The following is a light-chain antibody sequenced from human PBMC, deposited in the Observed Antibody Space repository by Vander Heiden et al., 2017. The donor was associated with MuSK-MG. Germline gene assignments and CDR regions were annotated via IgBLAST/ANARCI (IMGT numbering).Light chain of an antibody. CDR2: PAS. Sequence: DIQLTQSPSFLSASVGDRVTITCRASQGISTFLAWYQQKPRKAPKLLIYPASTLQGGVPSRFSGSGYGTQFALTISHLQPEDVATYYCQQLNSYPLTFGGGTKVEIK. V-gene: IGKV1-9*01. CDR3: QQLNSYPLT. CDR1: QGISTF. J-gene: IGKJ4*01.